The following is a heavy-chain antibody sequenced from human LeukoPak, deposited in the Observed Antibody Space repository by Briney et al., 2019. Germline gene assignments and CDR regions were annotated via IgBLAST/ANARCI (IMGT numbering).Heavy chain of an antibody. V-gene: IGHV4-4*02. D-gene: IGHD5-12*01. CDR1: GGSISSSNW. Sequence: SGTLSLTCAVSGGSISSSNWWSWVRQPPGKGLEWIGEIYHSGSTNYNPSLKSRVTISVDTSKNQFSLKLSSVTAADTAVYYCARVDIVATIADYWGQGTLVTVSS. CDR3: ARVDIVATIADY. J-gene: IGHJ4*02. CDR2: IYHSGST.